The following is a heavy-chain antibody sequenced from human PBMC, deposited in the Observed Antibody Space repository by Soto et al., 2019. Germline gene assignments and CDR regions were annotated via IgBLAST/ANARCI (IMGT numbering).Heavy chain of an antibody. Sequence: SETLSLTCDVSGDSITSSNWWSWVRQPPGKGLEWIGEIYHTGSPNYNPSLKSRVTMSVDKSKNLFSLSLSSVTAADSALYYCARRVPAAPNWFDPWGQGTLVTVSS. CDR1: GDSITSSNW. J-gene: IGHJ5*02. CDR3: ARRVPAAPNWFDP. D-gene: IGHD2-2*01. V-gene: IGHV4-4*02. CDR2: IYHTGSP.